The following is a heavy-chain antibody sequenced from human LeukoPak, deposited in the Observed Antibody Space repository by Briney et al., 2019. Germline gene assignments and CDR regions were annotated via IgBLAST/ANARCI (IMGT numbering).Heavy chain of an antibody. Sequence: PEALSLTSMDPRGSISSYYWSCIRPTARKGLERIGRIYTSGSTNYNTSLKSRVTMSVDTSKNQFSLKLSSVTAADTAVYYCARAVGSGSFQTYYYYMDGWGKGTTVTISS. D-gene: IGHD3-10*01. J-gene: IGHJ6*03. V-gene: IGHV4-4*07. CDR3: ARAVGSGSFQTYYYYMDG. CDR1: RGSISSYY. CDR2: IYTSGST.